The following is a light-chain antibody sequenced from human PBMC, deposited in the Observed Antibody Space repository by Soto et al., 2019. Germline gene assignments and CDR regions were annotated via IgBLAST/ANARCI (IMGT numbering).Light chain of an antibody. CDR1: QSVSSY. CDR2: DAS. J-gene: IGKJ1*01. CDR3: QQYNDWPPKT. V-gene: IGKV3-11*01. Sequence: EIVLTQSPATLSLSPGERATLSCRASQSVSSYLAWYQQKPGQAPRLLIYDASNRATGIPARFSGSGSGTDFTLTISSLEPEDFAVYYCQQYNDWPPKTFGQGTKVDIK.